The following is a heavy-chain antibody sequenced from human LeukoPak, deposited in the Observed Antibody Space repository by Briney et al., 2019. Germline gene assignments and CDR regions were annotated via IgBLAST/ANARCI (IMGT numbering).Heavy chain of an antibody. J-gene: IGHJ4*02. CDR3: ARHDYGRNSPRAYFDH. Sequence: PWETLSLTCTVSGASISNYHWSWLRQPPGKGLEWIGYIYYSGSPNYNPSLKRVVTMSVDMSKNQYPLKLTSVTAADTAVYYCARHDYGRNSPRAYFDHWGQGTRVTVSS. CDR2: IYYSGSP. D-gene: IGHD4-23*01. V-gene: IGHV4-59*01. CDR1: GASISNYH.